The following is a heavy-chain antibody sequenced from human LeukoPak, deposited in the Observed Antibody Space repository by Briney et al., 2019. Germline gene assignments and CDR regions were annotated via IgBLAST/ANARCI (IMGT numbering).Heavy chain of an antibody. V-gene: IGHV3-33*03. CDR1: GFTFSSYG. CDR2: IWYDGSNK. J-gene: IGHJ3*02. Sequence: TGGSLRLSCAASGFTFSSYGMHWVRQAPGKGLEWVAVIWYDGSNKYYADSVKGRFTISRDNAKNSLYLQMNSLRAEDMALYYCAKGEAFDIWGQGTMVTVSS. CDR3: AKGEAFDI. D-gene: IGHD1-26*01.